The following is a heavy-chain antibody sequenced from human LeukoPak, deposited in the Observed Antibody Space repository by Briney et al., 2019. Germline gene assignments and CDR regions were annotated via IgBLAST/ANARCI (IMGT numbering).Heavy chain of an antibody. CDR3: ARVYCSGGSCYYFDY. J-gene: IGHJ4*02. CDR1: GYTFTSYG. D-gene: IGHD2-15*01. Sequence: ASVKVSCKASGYTFTSYGISWVRQAPGQGLEWMGWMNPNSGITGYAQKFQGRVTITRNTSISTAYMELSSLRSEDTAVYYCARVYCSGGSCYYFDYWGQGTLVTVSS. V-gene: IGHV1-8*03. CDR2: MNPNSGIT.